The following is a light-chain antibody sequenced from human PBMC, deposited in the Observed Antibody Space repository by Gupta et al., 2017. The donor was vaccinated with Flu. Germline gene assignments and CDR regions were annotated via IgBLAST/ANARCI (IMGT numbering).Light chain of an antibody. CDR3: QSYDSVTSDEV. Sequence: NFMLTQPHSVSESPGKTVTISCTRSSGSIATTYVQWYQQRPGSSPTPVIFEDDRRPSGVPDRFSGSIASSSTSASLHISGLKTEDEADYFWQSYDSVTSDEVFGGGTKMTVL. CDR2: EDD. CDR1: SGSIATTY. V-gene: IGLV6-57*01. J-gene: IGLJ2*01.